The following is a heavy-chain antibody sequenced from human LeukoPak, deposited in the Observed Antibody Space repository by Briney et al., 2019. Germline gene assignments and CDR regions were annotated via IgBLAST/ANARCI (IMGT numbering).Heavy chain of an antibody. CDR3: ARNTYEGWFDP. CDR1: GGTFTSYA. J-gene: IGHJ5*02. D-gene: IGHD3-16*01. CDR2: IIPILGIA. V-gene: IGHV1-69*04. Sequence: GASVKVSCKASGGTFTSYALSWVRQAPGQGLEWMGRIIPILGIANYAQKFQGRVTITADKSTNTAYMELSSLRSEDTAVYYCARNTYEGWFDPWGQGTLVTVSS.